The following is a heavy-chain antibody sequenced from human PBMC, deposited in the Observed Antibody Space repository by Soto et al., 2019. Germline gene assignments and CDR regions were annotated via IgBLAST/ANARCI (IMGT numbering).Heavy chain of an antibody. CDR3: AKDRNSSSSSSCGMDV. V-gene: IGHV3-23*01. Sequence: EVQLLESGGGLVQSGESLRLSCAASGITFSSYTMTWVRQAPGKGLEWVSSSSGSGGTTYYTDAVKGRFTITRDNSKNPRYLPATGPGAEDTAIYYSAKDRNSSSSSSCGMDVWGQGTTVTVCS. J-gene: IGHJ6*02. D-gene: IGHD6-6*01. CDR1: GITFSSYT. CDR2: SSGSGGTT.